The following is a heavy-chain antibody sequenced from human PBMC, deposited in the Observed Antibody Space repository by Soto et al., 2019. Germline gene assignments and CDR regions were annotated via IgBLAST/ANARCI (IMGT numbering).Heavy chain of an antibody. CDR3: ARDDQYYDILTGYNSYGMDV. V-gene: IGHV1-18*04. J-gene: IGHJ6*02. CDR2: TSAYNGNT. D-gene: IGHD3-9*01. Sequence: ASVKVSCKASGYTFTSYGISWVRQAPGQGLEWMGWTSAYNGNTNYAQKLQGRVTMTTDTSTSTAYMELRSLRSDDTAVYYCARDDQYYDILTGYNSYGMDVWGQGTTVTVSS. CDR1: GYTFTSYG.